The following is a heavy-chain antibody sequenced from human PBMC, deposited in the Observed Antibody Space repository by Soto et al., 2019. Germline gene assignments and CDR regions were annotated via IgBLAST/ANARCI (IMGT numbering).Heavy chain of an antibody. CDR3: ARGPPKSLYYDYVWGYYFDY. D-gene: IGHD3-16*01. CDR2: IIPIFGTA. V-gene: IGHV1-69*01. Sequence: KASCKAPGAPFPSYVISWVRQAPGQGLEWMGGIIPIFGTANYAQKFQGRVTITADESTSTAYMELSSLRSEDTAVYYCARGPPKSLYYDYVWGYYFDYWGRG. J-gene: IGHJ4*02. CDR1: GAPFPSYV.